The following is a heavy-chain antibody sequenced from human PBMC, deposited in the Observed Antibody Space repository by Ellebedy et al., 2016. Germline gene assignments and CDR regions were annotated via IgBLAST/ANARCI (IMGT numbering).Heavy chain of an antibody. J-gene: IGHJ4*02. CDR1: GGSVSGATYY. Sequence: SETLSLXXTVSGGSVSGATYYWNWIRQPPGKGLEWIGYIYYSGSSNYNPSLWSRVTMSVDRSKNQFSLKLTSVTAADTGTYFCARADYWSGYAPWHLNVWGRGALVTISS. CDR3: ARADYWSGYAPWHLNV. V-gene: IGHV4-61*01. D-gene: IGHD3-3*01. CDR2: IYYSGSS.